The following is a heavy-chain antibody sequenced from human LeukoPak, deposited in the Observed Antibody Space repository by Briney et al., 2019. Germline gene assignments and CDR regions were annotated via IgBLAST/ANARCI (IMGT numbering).Heavy chain of an antibody. D-gene: IGHD6-19*01. V-gene: IGHV1-69*04. CDR2: IIPILGIA. Sequence: ASVKVSCKASGGTFSSYAISWVRQAPGQGLEWMGRIIPILGIANYAQKFQGRVTITADKSTSTAYMELSSLRSEDTAVYYCARVRMVEQWLVNDAFDIWGQGTMVTVSS. J-gene: IGHJ3*02. CDR1: GGTFSSYA. CDR3: ARVRMVEQWLVNDAFDI.